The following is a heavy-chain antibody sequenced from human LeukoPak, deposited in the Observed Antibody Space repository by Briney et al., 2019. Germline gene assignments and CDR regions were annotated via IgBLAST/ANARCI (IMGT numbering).Heavy chain of an antibody. CDR1: GESFVGFY. Sequence: SETLSPTCAVYGESFVGFYWSWVRQSPGKGLEWIGEINHSGSTNYNPSLKSRVTISIDTTKNQFSLNLSSVTAADTAAYYCATGQRWLKLWGQGTLVTVSS. D-gene: IGHD5-24*01. J-gene: IGHJ4*02. CDR3: ATGQRWLKL. CDR2: INHSGST. V-gene: IGHV4-34*01.